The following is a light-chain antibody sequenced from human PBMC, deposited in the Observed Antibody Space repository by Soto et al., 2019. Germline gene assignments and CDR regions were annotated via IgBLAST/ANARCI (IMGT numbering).Light chain of an antibody. CDR3: LLYYGGTVV. V-gene: IGLV7-43*01. Sequence: QAVVTQEPSLTVSPGGTVTLTCASSTGAVTSGYYPNWFQQKPGQAPRALIYSTSNKYSWTPARFLGSLLGGKAALTLSGVQPEDEAEYYCLLYYGGTVVFGGGTKVTVL. CDR2: STS. J-gene: IGLJ2*01. CDR1: TGAVTSGYY.